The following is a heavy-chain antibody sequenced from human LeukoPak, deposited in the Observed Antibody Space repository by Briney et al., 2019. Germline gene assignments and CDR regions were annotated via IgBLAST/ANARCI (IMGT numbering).Heavy chain of an antibody. CDR1: GGSISSGGYY. D-gene: IGHD5-18*01. J-gene: IGHJ4*02. CDR2: IYYSGIT. V-gene: IGHV4-31*03. CDR3: ARGRVDTAMVGPYLFDY. Sequence: SETLSLTCPVSGGSISSGGYYWSWIRQHPGEGLEWIWYIYYSGITYYNPSLKSRVTISVDTSKNQFSLMLSSVTAADTAVYYCARGRVDTAMVGPYLFDYWGQGTLVTVSS.